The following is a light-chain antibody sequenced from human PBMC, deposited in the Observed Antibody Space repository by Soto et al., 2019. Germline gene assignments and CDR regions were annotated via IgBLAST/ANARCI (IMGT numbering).Light chain of an antibody. CDR1: ESVGSH. J-gene: IGKJ1*01. CDR2: GVS. CDR3: QQYDNWPPWT. Sequence: DTVMTQSPSTLSVSPGETATLSCRASESVGSHLAWYQQKGGQAPRLLIYGVSTRATGIPARFRGSGSETDFTLTISSVQSEDAAINFCQQYDNWPPWTFGQGTKVEI. V-gene: IGKV3-15*01.